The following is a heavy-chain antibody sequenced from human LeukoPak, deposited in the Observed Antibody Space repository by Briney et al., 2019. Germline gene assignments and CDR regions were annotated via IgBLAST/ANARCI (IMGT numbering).Heavy chain of an antibody. D-gene: IGHD2-15*01. V-gene: IGHV3-48*03. CDR2: ISSSGSTI. J-gene: IGHJ3*02. CDR1: GFTFSSYE. CDR3: ARGFSSYCSGGSCATAFDI. Sequence: GGSLRLSCAASGFTFSSYEMNWVRQAPGKGLEWVSYISSSGSTIYYADSVKGRFTISRDNAKNTLYLQMNSLRAEDTAVYFCARGFSSYCSGGSCATAFDIWGQGTMVTVSS.